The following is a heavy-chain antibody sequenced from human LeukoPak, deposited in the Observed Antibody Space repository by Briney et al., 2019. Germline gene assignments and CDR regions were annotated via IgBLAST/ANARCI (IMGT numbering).Heavy chain of an antibody. V-gene: IGHV1-46*01. Sequence: GALVKVSCKASGYTFTSYYMHWVRQAPGQGLEWMGIINPSGGSTSYAQKFQGRVTMTRDMSTSTVYMELSSLRSEDTAVYYCARGQAARPVDYWGQGTLVTVSS. CDR1: GYTFTSYY. J-gene: IGHJ4*02. CDR2: INPSGGST. CDR3: ARGQAARPVDY. D-gene: IGHD6-6*01.